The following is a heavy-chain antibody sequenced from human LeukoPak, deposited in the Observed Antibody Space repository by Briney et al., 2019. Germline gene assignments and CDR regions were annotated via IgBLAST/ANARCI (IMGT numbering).Heavy chain of an antibody. D-gene: IGHD3-10*01. CDR2: ISGSGGGT. CDR3: AKERLWFGVQGYGMDV. CDR1: GFTFNNYA. V-gene: IGHV3-23*01. J-gene: IGHJ6*02. Sequence: GGSLRLSCAASGFTFNNYAMNWVRQAPGAGLEWISAISGSGGGTYYADSVQGRFTISRDNSKNTLYLQMHSLRAEDTAVYYCAKERLWFGVQGYGMDVWGQGTTVTVSS.